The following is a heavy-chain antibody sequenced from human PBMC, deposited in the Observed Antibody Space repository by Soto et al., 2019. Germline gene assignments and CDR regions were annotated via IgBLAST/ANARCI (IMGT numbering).Heavy chain of an antibody. CDR3: AKLLRSGYYTFYY. D-gene: IGHD3-22*01. CDR2: ISGNGGST. J-gene: IGHJ4*02. Sequence: GGSLRLSCAASGFTFSSYAMSWVRQAPGKGLEWVSAISGNGGSTYYADSVKGRFTISRDNSENTLYLQMNSLRAEYTAVYYFAKLLRSGYYTFYYWGQGTLVTVSS. CDR1: GFTFSSYA. V-gene: IGHV3-23*01.